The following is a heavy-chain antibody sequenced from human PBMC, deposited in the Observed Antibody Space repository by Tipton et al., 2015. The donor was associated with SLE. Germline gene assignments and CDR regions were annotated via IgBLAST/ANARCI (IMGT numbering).Heavy chain of an antibody. CDR2: ISSSSSTI. J-gene: IGHJ5*02. Sequence: GSLRLSCAASGFTFSSYSMNWVRQAPGKGLEWVSYISSSSSTIYYADSVKGGFTISRDNAKNSLYLQMNSLRAEDTAVYYCVALGGSSGWFFNWFDPWGQGTLVTVSS. V-gene: IGHV3-48*01. D-gene: IGHD6-19*01. CDR1: GFTFSSYS. CDR3: VALGGSSGWFFNWFDP.